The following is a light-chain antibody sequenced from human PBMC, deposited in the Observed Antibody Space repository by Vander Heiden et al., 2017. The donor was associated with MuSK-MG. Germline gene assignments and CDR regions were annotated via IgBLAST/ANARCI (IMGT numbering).Light chain of an antibody. CDR2: DNN. CDR1: SSNIGDNY. CDR3: GTWDSSLSAVV. V-gene: IGLV1-51*01. J-gene: IGLJ2*01. Sequence: QSVFTHPPSVSAAPGQKVTISCSGSSSNIGDNYVSWYQQHPGTAPKLLIYDNNKRPSGIPDRFSGSKSGTSATLGITGLQTGDEADYYCGTWDSSLSAVVFGGGTKLTV.